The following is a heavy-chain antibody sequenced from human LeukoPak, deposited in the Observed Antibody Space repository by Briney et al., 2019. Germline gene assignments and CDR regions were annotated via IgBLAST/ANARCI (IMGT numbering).Heavy chain of an antibody. J-gene: IGHJ6*02. CDR3: ARDQWLAYYYHGMDV. Sequence: PGGSLRLSCAAWGLPFRRYAMNGVRQAPGKGLEWVSYISNNGTTLYYADSVKGRFTISRDNAENSLYLQMNSLRAEDTAIYYCARDQWLAYYYHGMDVWGQGTTVTVSS. V-gene: IGHV3-48*03. CDR2: ISNNGTTL. CDR1: GLPFRRYA. D-gene: IGHD6-19*01.